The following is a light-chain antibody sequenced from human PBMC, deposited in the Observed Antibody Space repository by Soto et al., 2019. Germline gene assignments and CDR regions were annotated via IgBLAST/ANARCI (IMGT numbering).Light chain of an antibody. Sequence: QSVLTQPPSASGTPGQRVTISCSGSSSNIGGNIVNWYQQLPGTAPKLLIFGNDQRPSWVPDRFSGSKSGTSASLAISGLQFGEEANYNGEEWEDSLNGVFFGGGT. CDR2: GND. CDR1: SSNIGGNI. J-gene: IGLJ2*01. CDR3: EEWEDSLNGVF. V-gene: IGLV1-44*01.